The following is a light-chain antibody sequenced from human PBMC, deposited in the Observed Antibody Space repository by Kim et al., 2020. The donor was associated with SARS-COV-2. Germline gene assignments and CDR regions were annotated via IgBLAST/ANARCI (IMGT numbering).Light chain of an antibody. CDR2: QDS. V-gene: IGLV3-1*01. CDR3: QAWDSSTLV. Sequence: VTPGQTASITCSGDHLGDKYVCWYQQKPGQSPLLVIYQDSRRPSGIPERFSGSNSENTATLTISGTQATDEADYYCQAWDSSTLVFGGGTKLTVL. J-gene: IGLJ2*01. CDR1: HLGDKY.